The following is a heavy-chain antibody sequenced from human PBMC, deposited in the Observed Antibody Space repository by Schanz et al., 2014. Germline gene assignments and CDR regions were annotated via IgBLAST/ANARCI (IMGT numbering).Heavy chain of an antibody. CDR3: AREDCSATSCYFRY. J-gene: IGHJ4*02. V-gene: IGHV3-48*04. CDR1: EFSFSSFG. Sequence: EVQLVESGGGLVQPRGSLRLSCAASEFSFSSFGMNWVRQAPGKGLEWVSYISSSGSTIYYADSVKGRFTISRDNAKNSLYLQMNSLRAEDTAVYYCAREDCSATSCYFRYWGQGTLVTVSS. D-gene: IGHD2-21*01. CDR2: ISSSGSTI.